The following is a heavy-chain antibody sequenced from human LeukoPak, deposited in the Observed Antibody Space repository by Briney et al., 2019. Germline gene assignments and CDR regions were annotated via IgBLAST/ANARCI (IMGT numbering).Heavy chain of an antibody. J-gene: IGHJ4*02. Sequence: PGGSLRLSCAASGFTFSSYAMSWVRQAPGKGRGWVSSISGSGGSTYYADSVKGRFTISRDNSKNTLYLQMNSLRAEDTAVYYCAKGSIPAAIPFYFDYWGQGTLVTVSS. D-gene: IGHD2-2*02. V-gene: IGHV3-23*01. CDR1: GFTFSSYA. CDR2: ISGSGGST. CDR3: AKGSIPAAIPFYFDY.